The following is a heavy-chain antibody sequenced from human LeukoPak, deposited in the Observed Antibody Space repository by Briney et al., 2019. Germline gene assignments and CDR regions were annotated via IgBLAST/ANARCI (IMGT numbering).Heavy chain of an antibody. CDR3: AKESTMSAGSFDI. CDR1: GFSFSNYD. J-gene: IGHJ3*02. V-gene: IGHV3-30*18. Sequence: GRSLRLSCAASGFSFSNYDMHWVRQAPGKGLEWVAVISYDGSNKYYADSVEGRFTISRDNSKNTLFLQMNSLRAEDTAVYYCAKESTMSAGSFDIWGQGTMVTVSS. D-gene: IGHD5/OR15-5a*01. CDR2: ISYDGSNK.